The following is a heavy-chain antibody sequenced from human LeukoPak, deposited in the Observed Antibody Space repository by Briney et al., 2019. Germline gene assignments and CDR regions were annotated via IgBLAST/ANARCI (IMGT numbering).Heavy chain of an antibody. CDR3: ARDVGYCSGGSCDNWLDP. Sequence: ASVKVSCKASGYTFTSYAMHWVRQAPGQRLEWMGWIDAGNGNTKYSQKFQGRVTITRDTSASTAYMELSSLRSEDTAVYYCARDVGYCSGGSCDNWLDPWGQGTLVTVSS. CDR1: GYTFTSYA. J-gene: IGHJ5*02. V-gene: IGHV1-3*01. D-gene: IGHD2-15*01. CDR2: IDAGNGNT.